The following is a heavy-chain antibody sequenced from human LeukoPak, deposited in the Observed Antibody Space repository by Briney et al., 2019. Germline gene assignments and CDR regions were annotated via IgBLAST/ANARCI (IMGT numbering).Heavy chain of an antibody. D-gene: IGHD3-22*01. CDR1: GYSFTSYW. CDR2: IYPGDSDT. Sequence: GESLKISCKGSGYSFTSYWIGWVRQMPGKGLEWMGIIYPGDSDTRYSPSFQGQVTISADKSISTAYLQWSSLKASDTAMYYCARPNDYYDSSGFTPFDHWGQGTLVTVSS. V-gene: IGHV5-51*01. CDR3: ARPNDYYDSSGFTPFDH. J-gene: IGHJ4*02.